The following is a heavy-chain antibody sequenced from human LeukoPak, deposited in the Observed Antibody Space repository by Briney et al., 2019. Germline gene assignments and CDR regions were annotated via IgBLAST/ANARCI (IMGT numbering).Heavy chain of an antibody. V-gene: IGHV1-8*01. CDR3: ARGSYSSGWDFDY. Sequence: ASVKLSCKASGYTFTSYDINWVRQATGQGLEWMGWMNPNSGNTGYAQKFQGRVTMTRNTSISTAYMELSSLRSEDTAVYYCARGSYSSGWDFDYWGQGTLVTVSS. CDR1: GYTFTSYD. CDR2: MNPNSGNT. D-gene: IGHD6-19*01. J-gene: IGHJ4*02.